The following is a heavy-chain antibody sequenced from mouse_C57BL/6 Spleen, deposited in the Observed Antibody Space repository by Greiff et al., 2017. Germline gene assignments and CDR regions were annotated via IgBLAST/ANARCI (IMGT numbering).Heavy chain of an antibody. Sequence: QVQLQQPGAELVKPGASVKLSCKASGYTFTSYWMQWVKQRPGQGLEWIGEIDPSDSYTNYNQKFQGKATLTVDTSSSTAYMQLSSLTSEDSAVYYCARGYYSNFEGFAYWGQGTLVTVSA. D-gene: IGHD2-5*01. CDR3: ARGYYSNFEGFAY. CDR2: IDPSDSYT. CDR1: GYTFTSYW. V-gene: IGHV1-50*01. J-gene: IGHJ3*01.